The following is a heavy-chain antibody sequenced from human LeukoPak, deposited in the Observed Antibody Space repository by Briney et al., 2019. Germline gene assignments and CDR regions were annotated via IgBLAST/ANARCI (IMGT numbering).Heavy chain of an antibody. CDR2: IYYSGST. CDR1: GGSISSGGYY. D-gene: IGHD3-10*01. Sequence: PSQTLSLTCTVSGGSISSGGYYWSWIRQHPGKGLEWIGYIYYSGSTYYNPSLKSRVTISVDTSKNQFSLKLSSVTAADTAVYYCARAHGFRGVINRWFDPWGQGTLVTVSS. J-gene: IGHJ5*02. CDR3: ARAHGFRGVINRWFDP. V-gene: IGHV4-31*03.